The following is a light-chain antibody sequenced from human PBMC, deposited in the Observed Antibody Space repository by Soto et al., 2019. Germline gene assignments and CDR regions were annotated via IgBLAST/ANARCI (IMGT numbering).Light chain of an antibody. CDR2: GIS. Sequence: SVLTQSPGTLSLSPGERATLSCRASQSVSNSFFAWYQQKPGQAPRLLIYGISNRATGIPDRFSGSGSGTDFTLTISRLEPEDFVVYYCQQYNNWPFTFGPGTKVDIK. J-gene: IGKJ3*01. CDR3: QQYNNWPFT. CDR1: QSVSNSF. V-gene: IGKV3-20*01.